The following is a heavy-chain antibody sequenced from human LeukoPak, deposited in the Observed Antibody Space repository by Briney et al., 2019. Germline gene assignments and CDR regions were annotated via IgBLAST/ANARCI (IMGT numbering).Heavy chain of an antibody. CDR3: AREYCSSTSCYPMDY. Sequence: GGSLRLSCAASGFTFSSYEMKWVREARGRGGEGGSYISSRGSNIYYADSVKGRFTISRDNAKNSLYLQMNSLRAEDTAVYYCAREYCSSTSCYPMDYWGQGTLVTVSS. CDR1: GFTFSSYE. J-gene: IGHJ4*02. D-gene: IGHD2-2*01. CDR2: ISSRGSNI. V-gene: IGHV3-48*03.